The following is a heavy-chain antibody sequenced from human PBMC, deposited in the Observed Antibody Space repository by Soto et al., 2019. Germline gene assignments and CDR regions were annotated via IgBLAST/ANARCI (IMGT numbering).Heavy chain of an antibody. CDR1: GGSLSSGAYS. V-gene: IGHV4-30-2*01. CDR3: ARTESGTFDP. Sequence: QLQLQESGSGLVKPSQNRSLTCAVSGGSLSSGAYSWSWIRQPPGKGLEWIGYIYHSGSTYYNPYLKSRVTISVDRSKNQFSLKLSSVTAADTAVYYCARTESGTFDPWGQGTLVTVSS. CDR2: IYHSGST. D-gene: IGHD1-7*01. J-gene: IGHJ5*02.